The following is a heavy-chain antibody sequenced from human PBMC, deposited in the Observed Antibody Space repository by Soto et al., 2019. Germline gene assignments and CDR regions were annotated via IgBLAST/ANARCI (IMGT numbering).Heavy chain of an antibody. V-gene: IGHV3-15*01. Sequence: GESLKISCAASGFTFSNAWMSWVRQAPGKGLEWVGRIKSKTDGGTTDYAAPVKGRFTISRDDSKNTLYLQMNSLKTEDTAVYYCTTEGSGVLMVYATFDYWGQGTLVTVSS. CDR3: TTEGSGVLMVYATFDY. CDR1: GFTFSNAW. CDR2: IKSKTDGGTT. D-gene: IGHD2-8*01. J-gene: IGHJ4*02.